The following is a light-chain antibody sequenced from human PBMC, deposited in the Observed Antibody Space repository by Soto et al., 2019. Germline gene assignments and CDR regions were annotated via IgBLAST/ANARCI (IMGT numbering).Light chain of an antibody. CDR2: EVS. V-gene: IGLV2-8*01. Sequence: QSALTQPPSASGSPGQSVTISCTGTSSDIGIYDFVSWYQQHPGKAPKLLIYEVSKRPSGVPDRFSGSKSGNTASLTVSDLQTEDAADYYCSAYAGTKDLGVFGGGTKLTVL. J-gene: IGLJ3*02. CDR1: SSDIGIYDF. CDR3: SAYAGTKDLGV.